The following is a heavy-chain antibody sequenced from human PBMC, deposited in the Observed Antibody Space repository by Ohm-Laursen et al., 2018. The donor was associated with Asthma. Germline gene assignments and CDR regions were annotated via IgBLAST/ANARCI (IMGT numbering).Heavy chain of an antibody. V-gene: IGHV3-7*03. J-gene: IGHJ4*02. Sequence: SLRLSCAASGFTFSSYGMHWVRQAPGKGLEWVANIKQDGSEKYYADSVKGRFTISRDNAKNSLYLQMNSLRAEDTALYYCAKERAAGYYFDYWGQGTLVTVSS. CDR3: AKERAAGYYFDY. CDR2: IKQDGSEK. D-gene: IGHD6-13*01. CDR1: GFTFSSYG.